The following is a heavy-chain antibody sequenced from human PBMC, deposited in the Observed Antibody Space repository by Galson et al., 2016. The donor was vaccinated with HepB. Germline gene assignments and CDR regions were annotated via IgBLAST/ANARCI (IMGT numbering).Heavy chain of an antibody. D-gene: IGHD6-13*01. CDR1: GLTFSSYW. V-gene: IGHV3-74*01. CDR2: INSDGSST. CDR3: SSVDRSSICFYPFEY. J-gene: IGHJ4*02. Sequence: SLRLSCAASGLTFSSYWMNWVRQAPGKGLVWVSRINSDGSSTSYADSVKGRFTISRDNAKNTLYLKMNSLRAEDTAVYYCSSVDRSSICFYPFEYWGQGTLVTFSS.